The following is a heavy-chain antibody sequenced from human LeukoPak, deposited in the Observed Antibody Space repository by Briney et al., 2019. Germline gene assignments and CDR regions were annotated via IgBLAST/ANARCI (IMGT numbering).Heavy chain of an antibody. CDR3: AKIPYSSGWVQNWFDP. CDR1: GFTFSNAW. CDR2: IKSKTDGGTT. V-gene: IGHV3-15*07. Sequence: GGSLRLSCATSGFTFSNAWMNWVRQAPGKGLEWVGRIKSKTDGGTTDYAAPVKGRFTISRDDSKNTLYLQMNSLRAEDTAVYYCAKIPYSSGWVQNWFDPWGQGTLVTVSS. D-gene: IGHD6-19*01. J-gene: IGHJ5*02.